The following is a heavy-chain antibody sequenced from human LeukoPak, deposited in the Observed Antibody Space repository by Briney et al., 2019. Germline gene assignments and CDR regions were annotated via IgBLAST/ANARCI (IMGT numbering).Heavy chain of an antibody. V-gene: IGHV4-59*01. J-gene: IGHJ3*02. D-gene: IGHD3-9*01. CDR1: GGSISSYY. Sequence: PSETLSLTCTVSGGSISSYYWSWIRQPPGKGLEWIGYIYYSGSTNYNPSLKSRVTISVDTSKNQFSLKLSSVIAADTAVYYCARSRPRNARYFAPAAAFDIWGQGTMVTVSS. CDR3: ARSRPRNARYFAPAAAFDI. CDR2: IYYSGST.